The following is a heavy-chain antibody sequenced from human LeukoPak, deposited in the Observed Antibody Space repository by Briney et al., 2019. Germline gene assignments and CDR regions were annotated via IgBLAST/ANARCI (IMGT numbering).Heavy chain of an antibody. V-gene: IGHV5-51*01. J-gene: IGHJ4*02. CDR3: ARRTGSGTYYSLFFDY. Sequence: GESLKISCQSSGYTFTAYWIGWGRQRPGKGLEGMGVIYPADSDTTYSPSFQGQVTISADKSNNIAYLEWDSLKASDSATYYCARRTGSGTYYSLFFDYWGQGALVTVSS. CDR1: GYTFTAYW. D-gene: IGHD1-26*01. CDR2: IYPADSDT.